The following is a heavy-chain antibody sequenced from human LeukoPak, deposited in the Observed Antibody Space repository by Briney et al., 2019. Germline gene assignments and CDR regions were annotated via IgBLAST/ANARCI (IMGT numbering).Heavy chain of an antibody. CDR3: AKEGYYASYYFDY. Sequence: GGSLRLSCAASGFTFSSYAMSWVRQAPGKGLEWVSAISGSSGDTYYADSVKGRFTISRDNSKNTLYLQMNSLRAEDTAVYYCAKEGYYASYYFDYWGQGTLVTVSS. CDR1: GFTFSSYA. J-gene: IGHJ4*02. CDR2: ISGSSGDT. D-gene: IGHD3-10*01. V-gene: IGHV3-23*01.